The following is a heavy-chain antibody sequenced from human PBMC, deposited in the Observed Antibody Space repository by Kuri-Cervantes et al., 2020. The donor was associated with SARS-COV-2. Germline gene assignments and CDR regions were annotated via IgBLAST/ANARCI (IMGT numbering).Heavy chain of an antibody. CDR1: GYSFTSYW. CDR3: ARRVGYYFDY. V-gene: IGHV5-10-1*01. D-gene: IGHD2-15*01. CDR2: IDPSDSYT. Sequence: KVSCKGSGYSFTSYWISWVRQMPGKGLEWMGRIDPSDSYTNYSPSFQGHVTISADKSISTAYLQWSSLKASDTAMYYCARRVGYYFDYWGQGTLVTVS. J-gene: IGHJ4*02.